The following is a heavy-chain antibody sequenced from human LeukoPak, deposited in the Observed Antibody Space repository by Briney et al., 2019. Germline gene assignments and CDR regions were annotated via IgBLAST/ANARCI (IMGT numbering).Heavy chain of an antibody. CDR1: GFTFSTYS. J-gene: IGHJ6*02. D-gene: IGHD6-13*01. CDR2: ISSSSSYI. Sequence: AGGSLRLSCTASGFTFSTYSVNWVRQAPGKGLEWVSSISSSSSYIYYADSVKGRFTISRDNAKNSLYLQMNSLRAEDTAVYYCARSPEYSSSWYYNYYYGMDVWGQGTTVTVSS. CDR3: ARSPEYSSSWYYNYYYGMDV. V-gene: IGHV3-21*01.